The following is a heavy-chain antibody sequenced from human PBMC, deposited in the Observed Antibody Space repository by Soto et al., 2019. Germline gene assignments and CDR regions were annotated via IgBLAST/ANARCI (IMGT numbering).Heavy chain of an antibody. CDR2: ISNSSSTI. CDR3: ARDSPGRYCSSTSCPRMEV. CDR1: GFTFSSYS. Sequence: PGGSLRLSCAAPGFTFSSYSMNWVRQAPGKGLEWVSYISNSSSTIYYADSVKGRFTISRDNAKNSLYLQMNSLRDEDTAVYYCARDSPGRYCSSTSCPRMEVWGQGTTVTVSS. D-gene: IGHD2-2*01. J-gene: IGHJ6*02. V-gene: IGHV3-48*02.